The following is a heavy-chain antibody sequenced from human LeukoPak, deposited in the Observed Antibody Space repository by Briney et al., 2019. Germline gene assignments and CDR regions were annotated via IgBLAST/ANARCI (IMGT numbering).Heavy chain of an antibody. CDR2: IYSGGST. V-gene: IGHV3-53*01. J-gene: IGHJ4*02. Sequence: GGSLRLSCAASGFTVSSNYMSWVRQAPGKGLEWVSVIYSGGSTYYADSVKGRFTISRDNSKNTLYLQMNSLRAEDTAVYHCAKEGGDWVFDYWGQGTLVTVSS. CDR3: AKEGGDWVFDY. D-gene: IGHD2-21*02. CDR1: GFTVSSNY.